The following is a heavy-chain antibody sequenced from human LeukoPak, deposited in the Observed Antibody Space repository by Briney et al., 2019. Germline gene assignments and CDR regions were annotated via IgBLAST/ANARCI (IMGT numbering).Heavy chain of an antibody. CDR1: GFTFSSYA. D-gene: IGHD5-12*01. V-gene: IGHV3-30-3*01. CDR3: ARDLRSGYDLYYFDY. J-gene: IGHJ4*02. CDR2: ISYDGSNK. Sequence: GGSLRLSCAASGFTFSSYAMRWVRQAPGKGLEWGAVISYDGSNKYYADSVKGRFTISRDNSKNTLYLQMNSLRAEDTAVYYCARDLRSGYDLYYFDYWGQGTLVTVSS.